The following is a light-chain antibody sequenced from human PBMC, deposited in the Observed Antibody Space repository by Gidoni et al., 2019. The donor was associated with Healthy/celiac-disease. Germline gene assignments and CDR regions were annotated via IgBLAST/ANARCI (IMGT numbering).Light chain of an antibody. V-gene: IGKV3-11*01. CDR3: QQRSNWPPALT. J-gene: IGKJ4*01. Sequence: EIVFTQSPATLSLSPGERATLSCRASQSVSSYLAWYQQKPGQAPRLLIYDASNRATGIPARFSGSGSGTDFTLTISSLEPEDLAVYYCQQRSNWPPALTFGGGTKVEIK. CDR1: QSVSSY. CDR2: DAS.